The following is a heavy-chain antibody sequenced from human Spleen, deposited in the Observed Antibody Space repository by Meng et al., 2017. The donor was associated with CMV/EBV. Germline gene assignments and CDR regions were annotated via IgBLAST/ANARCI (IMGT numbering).Heavy chain of an antibody. CDR1: GLPFSSYA. D-gene: IGHD2-15*01. J-gene: IGHJ4*02. CDR3: ARGRGGPYYFDY. CDR2: IFTGGST. Sequence: QVDVGRSWVGVSQHCRSLELSCAASGLPFSSYAMHWVRQAPGKGLEWVSVIFTGGSTYYADSVKGRFTISRDNSKNTLFLQMNSLRAEDTAVYYCARGRGGPYYFDYWGQGTLVTVSS. V-gene: IGHV3-NL1*01.